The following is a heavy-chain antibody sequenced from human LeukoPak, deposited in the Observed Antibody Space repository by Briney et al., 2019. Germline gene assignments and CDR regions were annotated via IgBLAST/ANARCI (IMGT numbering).Heavy chain of an antibody. J-gene: IGHJ4*02. D-gene: IGHD2-2*01. V-gene: IGHV3-23*01. CDR1: GFTFKNYD. Sequence: GGSLRLSCAASGFTFKNYDMTWVRQGPGKGLEWVSRISDSGGDTGYGVSVKGRFTISRDNSKNTVYLQMNSLRAEDTAVYYCGRYGRNPEFWGQGTLVTVSS. CDR3: GRYGRNPEF. CDR2: ISDSGGDT.